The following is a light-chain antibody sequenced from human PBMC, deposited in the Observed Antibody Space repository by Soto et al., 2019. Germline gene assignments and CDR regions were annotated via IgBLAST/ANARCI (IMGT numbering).Light chain of an antibody. CDR2: DAS. V-gene: IGKV3-11*01. J-gene: IGKJ4*01. CDR1: QSVDNY. Sequence: EIVLTRSPDTLSLSPGERATLACRASQSVDNYLAWYQQRPGQAPRLLIYDASNRASGIPARFSGSGSGTDFTLTISSLEPEDFAVYYCQQRSTGPPLTFGGGTKVEIK. CDR3: QQRSTGPPLT.